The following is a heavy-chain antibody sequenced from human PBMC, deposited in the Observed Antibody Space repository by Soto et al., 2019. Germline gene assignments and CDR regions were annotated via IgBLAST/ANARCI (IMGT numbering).Heavy chain of an antibody. V-gene: IGHV3-30*18. CDR2: ISYDGSNK. J-gene: IGHJ4*02. CDR1: GFTFSNHW. D-gene: IGHD3-22*01. Sequence: TGGSLILSCVGSGFTFSNHWMNWVRQAPGKGLEWVAVISYDGSNKYYADSVKGRFTISRDNSKNTLYLQMNSLRAEDTAVYYCAKLLFLYYYDSSGYYPRFDYWGQGTLVTVSS. CDR3: AKLLFLYYYDSSGYYPRFDY.